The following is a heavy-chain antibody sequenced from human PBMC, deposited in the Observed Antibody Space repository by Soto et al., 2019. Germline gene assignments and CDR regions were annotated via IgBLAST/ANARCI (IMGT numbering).Heavy chain of an antibody. CDR2: MNPISGNT. CDR1: GGTFSSYT. V-gene: IGHV1-8*02. Sequence: ASVKVSFKASGGTFSSYTISWVRQATGQGLEWMGWMNPISGNTGYAQKFQGRVTMTRNTSISTAYMELSSLRSEDTAVYYCARGEQQLVFDYWGQGTLVTVSS. CDR3: ARGEQQLVFDY. J-gene: IGHJ4*02. D-gene: IGHD6-13*01.